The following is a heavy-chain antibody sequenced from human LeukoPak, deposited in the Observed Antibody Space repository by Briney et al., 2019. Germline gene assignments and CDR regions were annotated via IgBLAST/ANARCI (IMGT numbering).Heavy chain of an antibody. J-gene: IGHJ5*02. V-gene: IGHV5-51*01. D-gene: IGHD1-26*01. CDR3: ARRVGATGVHWFDP. Sequence: GGSLKISCQGSGSSFTSYWIGWVRQLPGKGLEGMGIIYPVDSDTRYSPSFQGQVTISADKSISTAYLQWSSLKASDTAMYYCARRVGATGVHWFDPWGQGTLVTVSS. CDR1: GSSFTSYW. CDR2: IYPVDSDT.